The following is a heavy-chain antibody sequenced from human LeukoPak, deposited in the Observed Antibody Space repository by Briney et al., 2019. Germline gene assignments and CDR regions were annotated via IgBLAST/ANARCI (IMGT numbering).Heavy chain of an antibody. Sequence: ASVKVSCKASGGTFSSYAISWVRQAPGQGLGWMGGIIPIFGTANYAQKFQGRVTITADESTSTAYMELSSLRSEDTAVYYCARLGRTAAAGARDFDYWGQGTLVTVSS. CDR3: ARLGRTAAAGARDFDY. V-gene: IGHV1-69*13. CDR2: IIPIFGTA. CDR1: GGTFSSYA. J-gene: IGHJ4*02. D-gene: IGHD6-13*01.